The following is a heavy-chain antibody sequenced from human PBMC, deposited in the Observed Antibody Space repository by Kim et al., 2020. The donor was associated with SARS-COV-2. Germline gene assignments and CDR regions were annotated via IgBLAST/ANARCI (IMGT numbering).Heavy chain of an antibody. J-gene: IGHJ6*02. Sequence: SETLSLTCAVYGESFSGYYWTWIRQSPGKGLEWIGEINHSGGTNYNPSLESRVTISEDTSKNQFSLKLTSVTAADTAVYFCARYRAGFGTPEVYGMDVWGQGTAVIVSS. CDR2: INHSGGT. V-gene: IGHV4-34*01. CDR1: GESFSGYY. CDR3: ARYRAGFGTPEVYGMDV. D-gene: IGHD6-19*01.